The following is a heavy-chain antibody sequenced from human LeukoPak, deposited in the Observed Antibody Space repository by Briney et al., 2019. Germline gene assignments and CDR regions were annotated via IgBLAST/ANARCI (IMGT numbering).Heavy chain of an antibody. CDR1: GFTFSSYW. Sequence: AGGSLRLSCAASGFTFSSYWMSWVRQAPGKGLEWVANIKQDGSEKYYVDSVKGRFTISRDNAKNSLYLQMNSLRAEDTAVYYCAREGLRYFDWLSVPFDYWGQGTLVTVSS. CDR2: IKQDGSEK. CDR3: AREGLRYFDWLSVPFDY. J-gene: IGHJ4*02. V-gene: IGHV3-7*01. D-gene: IGHD3-9*01.